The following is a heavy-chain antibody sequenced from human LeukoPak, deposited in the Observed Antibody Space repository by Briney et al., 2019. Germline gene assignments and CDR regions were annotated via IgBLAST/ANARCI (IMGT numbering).Heavy chain of an antibody. V-gene: IGHV4-59*12. CDR1: GGSISSYY. J-gene: IGHJ3*02. CDR3: ARGYNFAFDI. Sequence: SETLSLTCTVSGGSISSYYWSWIRQPPGKGLEWIGYIYYSGSTNYNPSLKSRVTISVDTSKNQFSLKLNSVTPEDTAVYYCARGYNFAFDIWGQGTMVTVSS. D-gene: IGHD1-1*01. CDR2: IYYSGST.